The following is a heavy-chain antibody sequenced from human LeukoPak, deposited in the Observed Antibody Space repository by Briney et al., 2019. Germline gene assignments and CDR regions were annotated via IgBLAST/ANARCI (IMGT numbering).Heavy chain of an antibody. CDR2: INSDGSST. V-gene: IGHV3-74*01. J-gene: IGHJ4*02. CDR1: GFTFGRYW. Sequence: GGSLSLSCAASGFTFGRYWMRWARHAPGKGPVWVSRINSDGSSTSYAESVKGRFSISRDNAKNTLYLQMNSLRVEDTAVYYCASTNRLDYWGQGSLVTVSS. CDR3: ASTNRLDY. D-gene: IGHD2/OR15-2a*01.